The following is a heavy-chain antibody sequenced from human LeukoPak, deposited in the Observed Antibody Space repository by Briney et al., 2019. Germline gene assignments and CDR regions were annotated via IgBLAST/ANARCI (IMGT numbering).Heavy chain of an antibody. D-gene: IGHD2-2*01. V-gene: IGHV4-59*12. CDR1: GGSISSYY. CDR3: ARSDSTSWYAPSYFDY. Sequence: SETLSLTCTVSGGSISSYYWSWIRQPPGKGLEWIGYIYYSGSTNYNPSLKSRVTMSVDASKNQFSLKLSSVTAADTAVYYCARSDSTSWYAPSYFDYWGQGTLVTVSS. J-gene: IGHJ4*02. CDR2: IYYSGST.